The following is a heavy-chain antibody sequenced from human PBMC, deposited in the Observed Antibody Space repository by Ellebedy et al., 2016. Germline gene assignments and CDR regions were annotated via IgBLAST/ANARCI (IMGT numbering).Heavy chain of an antibody. D-gene: IGHD6-13*01. Sequence: GGSLRLSXAVSGFTFTSYSMKWVRQTPGKGLEWVSYISPTSSSTIYYADSVKGRFTISRDNAKNSLYLQMNSLRDEDSAVYYCSREYSNTWYADFWGQGTLVTVSS. CDR3: SREYSNTWYADF. J-gene: IGHJ4*02. CDR1: GFTFTSYS. V-gene: IGHV3-48*02. CDR2: ISPTSSSTI.